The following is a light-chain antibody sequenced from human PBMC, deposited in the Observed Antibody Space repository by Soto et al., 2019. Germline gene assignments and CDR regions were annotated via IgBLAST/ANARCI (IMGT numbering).Light chain of an antibody. CDR3: LQHYSWPWT. J-gene: IGKJ1*01. Sequence: EIVMTQSPGTVSVFPGAKVTLSCRASQSVSGYLDWFHQKPGQAPRLVLLRIFTRAIGVPARFSGSGSETEFTLTSSGLQSEDSGVYYCLQHYSWPWTFGQGTKVDIK. CDR1: QSVSGY. V-gene: IGKV3-15*01. CDR2: RIF.